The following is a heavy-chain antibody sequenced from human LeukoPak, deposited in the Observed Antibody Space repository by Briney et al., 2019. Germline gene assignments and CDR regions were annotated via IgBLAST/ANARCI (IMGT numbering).Heavy chain of an antibody. V-gene: IGHV4-34*01. Sequence: PSETLSLTCAVYGGSFSGYYWSWIRQPPGKGLEWIGEINHSGSTNYNPSLKSRVTVSVDTSKNQFSLKLSSVTAADTAVYYCARHRRMTTVTTGYYYYYMDVWGKGTTVTVSS. CDR1: GGSFSGYY. J-gene: IGHJ6*03. CDR2: INHSGST. CDR3: ARHRRMTTVTTGYYYYYMDV. D-gene: IGHD4-11*01.